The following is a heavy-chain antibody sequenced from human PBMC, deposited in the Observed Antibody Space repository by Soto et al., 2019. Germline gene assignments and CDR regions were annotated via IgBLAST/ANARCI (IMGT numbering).Heavy chain of an antibody. CDR1: GFTFTSSA. D-gene: IGHD3-9*01. Sequence: SVKVSCKASGFTFTSSAMQWVRQARGQRLEWIGWIVVGSGNTNYAQKFQERVTITRDMSTSTAYMELSSLRSEDTAVYYCAAAYYDILTGYANFDYWGQGTLVTVSS. CDR2: IVVGSGNT. V-gene: IGHV1-58*02. J-gene: IGHJ4*02. CDR3: AAAYYDILTGYANFDY.